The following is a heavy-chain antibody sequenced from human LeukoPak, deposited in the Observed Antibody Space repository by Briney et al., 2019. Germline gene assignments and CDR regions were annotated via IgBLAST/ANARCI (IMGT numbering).Heavy chain of an antibody. CDR1: GGSFSGYY. J-gene: IGHJ4*02. D-gene: IGHD3-3*01. Sequence: AETLSLTCAVYGGSFSGYYWRWIGQPPGKGLEWMGEINHSGSTNYNPSLQSRVTISVDTSKNHFSLKLSSVTAADTAVYYCARARITIFGVAPRLFDYWGQGTLVTVSS. V-gene: IGHV4-34*01. CDR3: ARARITIFGVAPRLFDY. CDR2: INHSGST.